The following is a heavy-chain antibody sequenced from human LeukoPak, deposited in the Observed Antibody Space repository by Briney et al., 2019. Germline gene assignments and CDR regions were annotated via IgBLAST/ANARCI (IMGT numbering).Heavy chain of an antibody. CDR2: IQFDGTTE. CDR1: GFTLIDYN. CDR3: ARGAAVALEL. J-gene: IGHJ4*02. V-gene: IGHV3-30*02. D-gene: IGHD6-19*01. Sequence: PGGSLRLSCGASGFTLIDYNMHWVRQAPGKGLEYVAFIQFDGTTEYYTDSVEGRFTMSRDKSKNTLYLQMNSLRGGDTAVYYCARGAAVALELWGQGTLVTVSS.